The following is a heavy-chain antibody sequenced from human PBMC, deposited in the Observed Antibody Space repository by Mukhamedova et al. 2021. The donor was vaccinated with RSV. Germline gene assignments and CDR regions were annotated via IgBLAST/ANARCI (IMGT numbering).Heavy chain of an antibody. V-gene: IGHV3-66*02. CDR1: GFTVSSEY. CDR3: ATPSRGITSYFDY. D-gene: IGHD1-20*01. Sequence: GFTVSSEYMSWVRQAPGRGLDWVSVLYVDGTTHYADSVKGRFTVSRDNSKNTLFLQMNSLRPEDTAVYYCATPSRGITSYFDYWG. CDR2: LYVDGTT. J-gene: IGHJ4*01.